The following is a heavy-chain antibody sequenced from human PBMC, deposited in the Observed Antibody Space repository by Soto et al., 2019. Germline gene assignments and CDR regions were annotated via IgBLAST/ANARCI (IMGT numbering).Heavy chain of an antibody. V-gene: IGHV4-30-4*01. D-gene: IGHD2-21*01. CDR1: GGSISSGDYY. Sequence: PSETLSLTCTVSGGSISSGDYYWSWIRQPPGKGLEWIGYIYYSGSTYYNPSLKSRVTISVDTSKNQFSLKLSSVTAADTAVYYCARDGWGHDIVVVNAPYGMDVWGQGTTVTVSS. CDR2: IYYSGST. J-gene: IGHJ6*02. CDR3: ARDGWGHDIVVVNAPYGMDV.